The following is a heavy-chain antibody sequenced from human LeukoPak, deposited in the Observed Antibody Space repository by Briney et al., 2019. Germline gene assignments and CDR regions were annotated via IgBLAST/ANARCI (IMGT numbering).Heavy chain of an antibody. J-gene: IGHJ5*02. V-gene: IGHV1-2*02. Sequence: GASVKVSCKASGSTFTDYYMHWVRQAPVQGLEWMGWINPHSGGTNYAQKFQGRVTMTRDTSINTAYMELSRLTSDDTAVYYCARDLYSIKRGFDPWGQGTLVTVSS. CDR3: ARDLYSIKRGFDP. D-gene: IGHD6-13*01. CDR2: INPHSGGT. CDR1: GSTFTDYY.